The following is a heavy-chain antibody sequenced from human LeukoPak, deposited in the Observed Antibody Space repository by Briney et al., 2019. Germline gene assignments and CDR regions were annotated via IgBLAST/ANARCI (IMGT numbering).Heavy chain of an antibody. CDR1: GYTFTSYY. V-gene: IGHV1-2*02. CDR3: VPTTASGWMYYFDY. CDR2: INPNSGAT. D-gene: IGHD6-19*01. J-gene: IGHJ4*02. Sequence: ASVKVSCKASGYTFTSYYMHWVRQAPGQGLEWMGWINPNSGATNYAQKFQGRVTMTRDTSISTAYMELSRLTSDDTAVYYCVPTTASGWMYYFDYWGQGTRVTVSS.